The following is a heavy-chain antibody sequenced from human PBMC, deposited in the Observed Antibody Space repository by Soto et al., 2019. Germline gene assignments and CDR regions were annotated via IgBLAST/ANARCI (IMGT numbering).Heavy chain of an antibody. D-gene: IGHD6-13*01. CDR2: IYSSGST. J-gene: IGHJ4*02. Sequence: PSETLSLTCTVSGGSISGYYWSWIRQPPGKGLQWIGYIYSSGSTNYNPSLKSRVTISVDTSKNQFSLKLSSVTAADTAVYYCARQGITAVGTVDYWGQGTLVTVSS. V-gene: IGHV4-59*08. CDR1: GGSISGYY. CDR3: ARQGITAVGTVDY.